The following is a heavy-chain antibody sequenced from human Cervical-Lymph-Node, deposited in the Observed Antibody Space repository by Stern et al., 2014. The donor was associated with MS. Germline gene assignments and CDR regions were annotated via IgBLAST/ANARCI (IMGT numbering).Heavy chain of an antibody. D-gene: IGHD3-3*01. CDR3: ATDRDDFRSGYSAPTKGYGLDV. Sequence: VQLVESGAEVKKPGASVKVSCKVSGSTLTELSMHWVRQAPGKGLEWMGGFDPEDGETIYAQKFQGRVTMAEDTSTDTAYMELSSLRSEDTAVYYCATDRDDFRSGYSAPTKGYGLDVWGQGTTVTVTS. V-gene: IGHV1-24*01. CDR1: GSTLTELS. J-gene: IGHJ6*02. CDR2: FDPEDGET.